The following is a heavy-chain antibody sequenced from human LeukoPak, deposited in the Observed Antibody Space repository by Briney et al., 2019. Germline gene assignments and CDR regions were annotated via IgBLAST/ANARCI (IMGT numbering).Heavy chain of an antibody. CDR2: IYSTGST. CDR1: VGSLSSYL. D-gene: IGHD6-13*01. V-gene: IGHV4-4*07. Sequence: SGTLSDTPMDPVGSLSSYLWSWMRQPAGKGREGMGGIYSTGSTKYNPALKSRVTMSVETSKNKFSLWLRTATAADTAVYYCARQVASAGTAGFDFWGRGALVTVSS. CDR3: ARQVASAGTAGFDF. J-gene: IGHJ4*02.